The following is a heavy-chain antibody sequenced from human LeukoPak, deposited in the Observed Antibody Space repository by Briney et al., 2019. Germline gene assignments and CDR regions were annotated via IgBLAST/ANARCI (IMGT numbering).Heavy chain of an antibody. V-gene: IGHV1-69*04. J-gene: IGHJ3*02. CDR3: ASCTVTSPMEAFDI. D-gene: IGHD4-17*01. Sequence: GASVKVSCKASGGTFSSYAISWVRQAPGQGLEWMGRIIPILGIANYAQKFQGRVTITADKSTSTAYMELSSLRSEDTAVYYCASCTVTSPMEAFDIWGQGTMVTVSS. CDR2: IIPILGIA. CDR1: GGTFSSYA.